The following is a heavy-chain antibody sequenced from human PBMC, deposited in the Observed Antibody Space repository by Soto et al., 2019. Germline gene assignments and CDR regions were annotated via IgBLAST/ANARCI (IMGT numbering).Heavy chain of an antibody. Sequence: SETLSLTCTASGGSISGGGYYWSWIRQHPGKGLEWIGYIYYSGSTYYNPSLKSRVTISVDTSKNQFSLKLSSVTAADTAVYYCARALSSSWYVIICFDYWGQGTLVTVSS. V-gene: IGHV4-31*03. CDR3: ARALSSSWYVIICFDY. CDR1: GGSISGGGYY. D-gene: IGHD6-13*01. CDR2: IYYSGST. J-gene: IGHJ4*02.